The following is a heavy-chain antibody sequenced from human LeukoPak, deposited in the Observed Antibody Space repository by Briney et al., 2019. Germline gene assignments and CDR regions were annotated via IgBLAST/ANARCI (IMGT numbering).Heavy chain of an antibody. CDR3: AKRYGDYESFDY. D-gene: IGHD4-17*01. Sequence: GGSLRLSCAASGFTFSIYAMSWVRQAPGKGLEWVSAISGSGGSTYYADSVKGRFTISRDNSKNTLYLQMNSLRAEDTAVYYCAKRYGDYESFDYWGQGTLVTVSS. CDR1: GFTFSIYA. V-gene: IGHV3-23*01. CDR2: ISGSGGST. J-gene: IGHJ4*02.